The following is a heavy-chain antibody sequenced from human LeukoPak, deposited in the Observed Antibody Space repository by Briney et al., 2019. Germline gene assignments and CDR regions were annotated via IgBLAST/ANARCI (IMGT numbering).Heavy chain of an antibody. J-gene: IGHJ4*02. Sequence: GGSLRLSCTASGFTFSSNWMTWVRQAPGKGLEWVANINQDGGEKYYVDSVKGRFTISRDNAKNSLYLQMNSLRAEDTAVYYCARGVATKYYYDSSGYGYWGQGTLVTVSS. D-gene: IGHD3-22*01. CDR3: ARGVATKYYYDSSGYGY. CDR2: INQDGGEK. CDR1: GFTFSSNW. V-gene: IGHV3-7*05.